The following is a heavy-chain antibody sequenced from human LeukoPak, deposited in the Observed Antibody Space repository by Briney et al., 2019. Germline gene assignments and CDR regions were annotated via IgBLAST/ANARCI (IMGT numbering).Heavy chain of an antibody. J-gene: IGHJ4*02. CDR1: GFAVSGNY. Sequence: GGSLRLSCAASGFAVSGNYMTWVRQAPGKGLEWVSVIYTGVGTYYADSVKGRFTISRDNFENMVYLQMNSLRAEDTAVYYCARGNWNYELDYWGQGTLVTVSS. CDR3: ARGNWNYELDY. D-gene: IGHD1-7*01. V-gene: IGHV3-66*02. CDR2: IYTGVGT.